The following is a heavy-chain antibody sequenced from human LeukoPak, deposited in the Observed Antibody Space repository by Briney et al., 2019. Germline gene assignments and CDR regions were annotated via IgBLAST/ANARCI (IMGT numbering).Heavy chain of an antibody. CDR3: ASLGDYYYGSGSHTSRFDY. V-gene: IGHV1-69*13. CDR1: GGTVSSYA. J-gene: IGHJ4*02. Sequence: SLKVSCKASGGTVSSYAITWVRQAPGQGLEWMGGIIPIFGTANYAQKFQGRVTITADESTSTAYMELSSLRSEDTAVYYCASLGDYYYGSGSHTSRFDYWGQGTLVTVSS. CDR2: IIPIFGTA. D-gene: IGHD3-10*01.